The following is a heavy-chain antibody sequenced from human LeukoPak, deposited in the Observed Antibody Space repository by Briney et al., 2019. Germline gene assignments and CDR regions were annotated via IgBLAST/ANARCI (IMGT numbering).Heavy chain of an antibody. J-gene: IGHJ4*02. CDR3: ASDLSGARDS. D-gene: IGHD1-26*01. Sequence: GGSLSSSGAASGFTFSNYWLNWVAQVPGKGPVWVSRLNEDGSFTSYADSVMGRFTISRDNARNSLYLQMNSLRAEDTAIYYCASDLSGARDSWGQGTLVTVSS. CDR2: LNEDGSFT. V-gene: IGHV3-74*01. CDR1: GFTFSNYW.